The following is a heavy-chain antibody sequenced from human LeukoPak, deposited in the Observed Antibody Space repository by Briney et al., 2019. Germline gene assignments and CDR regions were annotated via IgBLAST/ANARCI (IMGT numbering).Heavy chain of an antibody. Sequence: PGGSLRLSCAASGFTVSTKYMNWVRQAPGKGLGWVSIIYSGGDTYYTDSVRGRFTISRDNSKNTLYLQMNSLRTEDTAVYYCARVGDHYDWFFDLWGRGTLVTVSS. D-gene: IGHD3-16*01. CDR1: GFTVSTKY. J-gene: IGHJ2*01. CDR3: ARVGDHYDWFFDL. V-gene: IGHV3-53*01. CDR2: IYSGGDT.